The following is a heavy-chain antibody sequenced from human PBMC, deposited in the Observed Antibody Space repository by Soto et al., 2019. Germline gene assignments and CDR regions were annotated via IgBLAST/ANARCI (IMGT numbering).Heavy chain of an antibody. CDR2: IHPSGDT. J-gene: IGHJ1*01. CDR3: VRGYCTTSPCSGDFQF. CDR1: GYKFTTYF. D-gene: IGHD2-15*01. V-gene: IGHV1-46*01. Sequence: ASVKVSWKASGYKFTTYFIHWVRQAPGQGLEWMGMIHPSGDTGYAQKFRGRVTMTIDTSTTTAYMELRNLTSEDTAVYFSVRGYCTTSPCSGDFQFWGQGTLVTVSS.